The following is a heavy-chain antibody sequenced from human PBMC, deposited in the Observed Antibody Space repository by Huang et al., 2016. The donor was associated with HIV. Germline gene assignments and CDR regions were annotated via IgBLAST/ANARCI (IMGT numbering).Heavy chain of an antibody. CDR3: ARQGVGDFVVEPTGLGAFDI. D-gene: IGHD2-2*01. Sequence: EVQLVQSGAVVKKPGASLKISCKGSGYTFNGYWIGWVRQMPGKGLEWMGIIYPGDSDTTYSPSFQGQVTISAGKASSTAYLQWSGLKASDTAMYYCARQGVGDFVVEPTGLGAFDIWGQGTMVTVSS. CDR1: GYTFNGYW. CDR2: IYPGDSDT. V-gene: IGHV5-51*01. J-gene: IGHJ3*02.